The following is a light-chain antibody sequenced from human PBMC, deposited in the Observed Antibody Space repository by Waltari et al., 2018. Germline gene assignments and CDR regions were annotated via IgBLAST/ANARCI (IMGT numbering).Light chain of an antibody. CDR2: STN. CDR3: LLLMGSGIWV. CDR1: SGSVSTSYY. Sequence: QTVVTQEPSFSVSPGGTVTLTCGLSSGSVSTSYYHSWYQQTPGQAPRTLNSSTNPRSAGVPDRLSGSILGNKAALTITGAQADDESDYYCLLLMGSGIWVFGGGTKLTVL. V-gene: IGLV8-61*01. J-gene: IGLJ3*02.